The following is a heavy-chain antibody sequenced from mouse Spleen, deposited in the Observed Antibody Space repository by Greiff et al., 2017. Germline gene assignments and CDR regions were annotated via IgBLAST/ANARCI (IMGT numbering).Heavy chain of an antibody. V-gene: IGHV5-6-4*01. Sequence: VMLVESGGGLVKPGGSLKLSCAASGFTFSSYTMSWVRQTPEKRLEWVATISSGGSYTYYPDSVKGRFTISRDNAKNTLYLQMSSLKSEDTAMYYCTRDNYGNPFAYWGQGTLVTVSA. CDR2: ISSGGSYT. CDR3: TRDNYGNPFAY. J-gene: IGHJ3*01. D-gene: IGHD1-1*01. CDR1: GFTFSSYT.